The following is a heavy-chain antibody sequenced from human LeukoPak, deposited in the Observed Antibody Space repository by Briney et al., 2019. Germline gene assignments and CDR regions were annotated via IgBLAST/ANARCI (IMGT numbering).Heavy chain of an antibody. J-gene: IGHJ4*02. CDR3: AIDFDWNYVRMTD. CDR1: GFTFSSYG. CDR2: IWCDGSSK. D-gene: IGHD1-7*01. Sequence: GGSLRLXCAASGFTFSSYGMHWVRQAPGKGLEWVSVIWCDGSSKYYADSVKGRFTISRDNSKNTLYLQMNCLRAEDTAVYFCAIDFDWNYVRMTDWGQGTLDTVSS. V-gene: IGHV3-33*01.